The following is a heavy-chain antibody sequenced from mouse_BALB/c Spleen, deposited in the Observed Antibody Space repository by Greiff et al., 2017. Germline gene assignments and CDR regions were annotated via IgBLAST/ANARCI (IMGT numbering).Heavy chain of an antibody. CDR2: ISSGGGST. CDR3: ARWHYGSSFHWYFDV. V-gene: IGHV5-12-1*01. J-gene: IGHJ1*01. Sequence: DVHLVESGGGLVKPGGSLKLSCAASGFAFSSYDMSWVRQTPEKRLEWVAYISSGGGSTYYPDTVKGRFTISRDNAKNTLYLQMSSLKSEDTAMYYCARWHYGSSFHWYFDVWGAGTTVTVSS. D-gene: IGHD1-1*01. CDR1: GFAFSSYD.